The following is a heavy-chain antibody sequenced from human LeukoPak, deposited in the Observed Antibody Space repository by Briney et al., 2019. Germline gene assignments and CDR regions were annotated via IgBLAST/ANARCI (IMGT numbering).Heavy chain of an antibody. CDR3: ARGGSHIVVVPAATSSIAAPSYFDY. D-gene: IGHD2-2*01. CDR1: GGSFSGYY. J-gene: IGHJ4*02. CDR2: INHSGST. V-gene: IGHV4-34*01. Sequence: SETLSLTCAVYGGSFSGYYWNWIRQPPGKGLEWIGEINHSGSTNYNPSLKSRVTISVDTSKNQFSLKLSSVTAADTAVYYCARGGSHIVVVPAATSSIAAPSYFDYWGQGTLVTVSS.